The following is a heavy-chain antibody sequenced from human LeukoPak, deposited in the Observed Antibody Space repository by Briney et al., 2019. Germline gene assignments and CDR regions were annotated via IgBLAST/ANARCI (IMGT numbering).Heavy chain of an antibody. J-gene: IGHJ4*02. V-gene: IGHV4-59*01. D-gene: IGHD4-17*01. CDR3: ARGGMRGYGP. CDR2: IYYSGST. CDR1: GGSISSYY. Sequence: SETLSLTCTVSGGSISSYYWSWIRQPPGKGQEWIGCIYYSGSTNYNPSLKSRVNMSVDTSNNEFSLKLSSVTAADTAVYYCARGGMRGYGPWGQGTLVTVSP.